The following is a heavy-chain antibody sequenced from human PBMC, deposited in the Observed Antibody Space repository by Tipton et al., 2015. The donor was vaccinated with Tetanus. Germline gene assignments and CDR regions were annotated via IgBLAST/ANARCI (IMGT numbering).Heavy chain of an antibody. V-gene: IGHV4-39*07. CDR3: ARERIAATFINWFDP. J-gene: IGHJ5*02. CDR1: GGSISSSSYY. CDR2: IYYSGST. Sequence: TLSLTCTVSGGSISSSSYYWGWIRQPPGKGLEWIGSIYYSGSTYYNPSLKSRVTISVDTSKNQFSLKLSSVTAADTAVYYCARERIAATFINWFDPWGQGTLVTVSS. D-gene: IGHD6-13*01.